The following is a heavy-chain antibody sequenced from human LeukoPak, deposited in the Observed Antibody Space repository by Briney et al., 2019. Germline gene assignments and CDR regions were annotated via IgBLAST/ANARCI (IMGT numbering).Heavy chain of an antibody. V-gene: IGHV1-18*01. Sequence: ASVKVSCKASGYTFTSYGISWARQAPGQGLEWMGWISAYNGNTNYAQKLQGRVTMTTDTSTSTAYMELRSLRSDDTAVYYCARLAYWSNYYYYGIDVWGQGTTVTVSS. CDR3: ARLAYWSNYYYYGIDV. CDR2: ISAYNGNT. CDR1: GYTFTSYG. J-gene: IGHJ6*02. D-gene: IGHD2-8*02.